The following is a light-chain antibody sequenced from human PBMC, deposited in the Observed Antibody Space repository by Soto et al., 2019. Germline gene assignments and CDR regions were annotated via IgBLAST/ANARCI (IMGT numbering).Light chain of an antibody. V-gene: IGLV2-8*01. J-gene: IGLJ2*01. CDR2: EVS. CDR1: SSDVGGYKY. Sequence: QSALTQPPSASGSPGQSVTISCTGTSSDVGGYKYVSWYQQHPGKAPKLLTYEVSKRPSGVPDRFAGSKSGNTASLTVSGRQVEDEADYYCSSHAGGNNPDVVFGGGTQLTVL. CDR3: SSHAGGNNPDVV.